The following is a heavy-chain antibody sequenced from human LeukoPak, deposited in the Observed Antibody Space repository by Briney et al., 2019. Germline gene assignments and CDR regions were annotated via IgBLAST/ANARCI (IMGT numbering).Heavy chain of an antibody. V-gene: IGHV3-23*01. CDR3: AKHNMDY. Sequence: AGSMRLSCAAVGFTFSSNAMSWVRPAPGKGLEWVSAISGSGDSTYYADSVKGPFTVSRANSKNTRYLQLSSLRAEATAVYYGAKHNMDYWGQGTLVTVSS. CDR2: ISGSGDST. D-gene: IGHD1-1*01. CDR1: GFTFSSNA. J-gene: IGHJ4*02.